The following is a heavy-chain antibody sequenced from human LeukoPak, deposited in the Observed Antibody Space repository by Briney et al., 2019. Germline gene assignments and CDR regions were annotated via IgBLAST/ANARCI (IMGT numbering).Heavy chain of an antibody. CDR2: INHSGST. Sequence: SETLSLTCTVSGGSISSSSYYWSWIRQPPGKGLEWIGEINHSGSTNYNPSLKSRVTISVDTSKNQFSLKLSSVTAADTAVYYCARGRSRVVVVTFRYYFDYWGQGTLVTVSS. CDR1: GGSISSSSYY. V-gene: IGHV4-39*07. J-gene: IGHJ4*02. CDR3: ARGRSRVVVVTFRYYFDY. D-gene: IGHD3-22*01.